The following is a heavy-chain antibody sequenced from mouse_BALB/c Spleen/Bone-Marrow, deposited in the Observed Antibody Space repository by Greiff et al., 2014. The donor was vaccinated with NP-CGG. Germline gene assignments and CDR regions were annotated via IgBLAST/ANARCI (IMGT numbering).Heavy chain of an antibody. CDR3: SRSTFAHVMDS. CDR1: GYTFASYT. CDR2: ITPNSDHT. Sequence: QVQLQQSGAELARPGVSVKMSCKASGYTFASYTMHWVKQRPGQGLEWIGYITPNSDHTNYNQKFKDRATLTADKSSSTAYMQLSSLASEDSAIYYCSRSTFAHVMDSWGQGTSVTVSS. J-gene: IGHJ4*01. V-gene: IGHV1-4*01. D-gene: IGHD4-1*02.